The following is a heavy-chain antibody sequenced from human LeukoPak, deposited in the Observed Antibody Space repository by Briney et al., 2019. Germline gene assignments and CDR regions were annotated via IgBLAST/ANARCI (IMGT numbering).Heavy chain of an antibody. V-gene: IGHV1-2*02. D-gene: IGHD6-13*01. CDR2: INPNSGGT. CDR1: GYTFTGYY. CDR3: ARVPQGSSWPYYFDY. J-gene: IGHJ4*02. Sequence: ASVKVSCKASGYTFTGYYIHWVRQAPGQGLEWMGWINPNSGGTNYAQNFQGRVTITADRSTTTAYMELSSLRFEDTAVYYCARVPQGSSWPYYFDYWGQGTLVTVSS.